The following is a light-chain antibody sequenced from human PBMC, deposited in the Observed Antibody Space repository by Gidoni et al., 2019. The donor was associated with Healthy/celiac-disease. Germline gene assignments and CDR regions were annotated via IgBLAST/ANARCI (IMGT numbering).Light chain of an antibody. J-gene: IGLJ3*02. CDR3: NSRDSSGNHWV. Sequence: SSELTPDPAVSVALGQTVRITCQGDNLRSYYAGWYQQKPGQAPVLVIYGKNNRPSGIPDRFSGSSSGNTASLTITGAQAEDEADYYCNSRDSSGNHWVFGGGTKLTVL. CDR2: GKN. V-gene: IGLV3-19*01. CDR1: NLRSYY.